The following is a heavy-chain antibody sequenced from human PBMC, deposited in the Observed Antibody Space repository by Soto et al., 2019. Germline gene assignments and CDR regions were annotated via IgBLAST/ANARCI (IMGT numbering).Heavy chain of an antibody. V-gene: IGHV1-18*01. CDR3: ARGTVASISQYHYFYMDV. CDR2: ISGYNGNT. D-gene: IGHD5-12*01. J-gene: IGHJ6*03. Sequence: ASVKVSCKASGYTFTRYGVSWVRQAPGQGLEWMGRISGYNGNTNYAQKFQGRVTMTTDTSTTTAYMELRSLISDDTAVYYCARGTVASISQYHYFYMDVWGKGTTVTVSS. CDR1: GYTFTRYG.